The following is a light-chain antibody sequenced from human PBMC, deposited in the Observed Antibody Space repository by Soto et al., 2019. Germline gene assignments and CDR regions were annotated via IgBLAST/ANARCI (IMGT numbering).Light chain of an antibody. CDR3: QHYNSYSEA. Sequence: DIQMTQSPSTPSGSVGDRVTITCRASQTISSWLAWYQQKPGKAPKLLIYKASTLKSGVPSRFSGSGSGTEFTLTISSLQPDDFATYYCQHYNSYSEALGQATKVDIK. V-gene: IGKV1-5*03. CDR1: QTISSW. CDR2: KAS. J-gene: IGKJ1*01.